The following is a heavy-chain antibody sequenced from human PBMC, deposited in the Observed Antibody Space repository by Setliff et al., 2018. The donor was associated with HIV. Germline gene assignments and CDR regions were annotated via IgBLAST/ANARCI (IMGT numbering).Heavy chain of an antibody. J-gene: IGHJ5*01. CDR2: ISPGDSDT. CDR1: GYTFTNYW. D-gene: IGHD3-3*01. CDR3: ARQPTDTSGYNNWFDS. V-gene: IGHV5-51*01. Sequence: PGESLKISCSGSGYTFTNYWIGWVRQMPGRGLEWMGIISPGDSDTRYSPSFEGQVTMSADKSINTPYLQWNSLKASDTAMYYCARQPTDTSGYNNWFDSWGQGTLVTVSS.